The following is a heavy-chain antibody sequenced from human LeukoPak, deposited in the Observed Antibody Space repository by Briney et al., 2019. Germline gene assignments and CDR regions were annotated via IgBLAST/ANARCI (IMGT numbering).Heavy chain of an antibody. J-gene: IGHJ3*02. CDR2: INTDGSST. D-gene: IGHD2-21*02. CDR3: ARDRGLYCGGDCYGDAFDI. Sequence: GGSLRLSCAASGFTFSSYWMHWVRQAPGKGLVWVSRINTDGSSTSYADSVKGRFTISRDNSKNALYLQMNSLRAEDTAVYYCARDRGLYCGGDCYGDAFDIWGQGTRVTVSS. V-gene: IGHV3-74*01. CDR1: GFTFSSYW.